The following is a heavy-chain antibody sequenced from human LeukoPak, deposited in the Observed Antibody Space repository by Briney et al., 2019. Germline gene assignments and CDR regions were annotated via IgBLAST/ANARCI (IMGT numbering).Heavy chain of an antibody. CDR2: IYHSGST. CDR1: GGSISSGGYS. Sequence: NPSQTLSLTCAVSGGSISSGGYSWSWIRQPPGKGLEWIGYIYHSGSTNYNPSLKSRVTMSEDTSTNQLSLKLASVTAADTAVYYCARHGLFWSGYSVFGFDIWGQGTMVTVSS. D-gene: IGHD3-3*01. V-gene: IGHV4-30-2*01. J-gene: IGHJ3*02. CDR3: ARHGLFWSGYSVFGFDI.